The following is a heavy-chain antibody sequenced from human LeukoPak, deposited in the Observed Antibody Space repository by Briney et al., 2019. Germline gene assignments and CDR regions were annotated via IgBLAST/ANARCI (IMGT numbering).Heavy chain of an antibody. CDR2: ISSSSSTI. Sequence: GGSLRLSCAASGFTFSSYSMNWVRQAPGKGLEWVSYISSSSSTIYYADSVKGRFTISRDNAKNSLYLQMNSLRAEDTAVYYCAREVYSSGWAVRYYYMDVWGKGTTVTVSS. V-gene: IGHV3-48*01. CDR1: GFTFSSYS. D-gene: IGHD6-19*01. CDR3: AREVYSSGWAVRYYYMDV. J-gene: IGHJ6*03.